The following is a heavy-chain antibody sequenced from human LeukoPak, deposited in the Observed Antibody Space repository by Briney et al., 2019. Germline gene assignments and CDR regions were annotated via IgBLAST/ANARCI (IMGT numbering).Heavy chain of an antibody. CDR2: INSDGYSI. Sequence: GGSLRLSCAGTGFTFSAYWMHWVRQAPGKGPVWLARINSDGYSISYADSVKGRFTISRDNAKKTLYLQMNTLRAEDTAMYYCARAIAEAGTDSWGQGTPVTVSS. J-gene: IGHJ4*02. CDR3: ARAIAEAGTDS. CDR1: GFTFSAYW. D-gene: IGHD6-19*01. V-gene: IGHV3-74*01.